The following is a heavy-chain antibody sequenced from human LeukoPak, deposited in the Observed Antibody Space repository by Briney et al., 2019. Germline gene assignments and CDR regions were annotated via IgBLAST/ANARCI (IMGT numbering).Heavy chain of an antibody. CDR1: GGTLSSYT. CDR2: IIPILGIA. CDR3: ARDPDYGSWFDP. Sequence: ASVKVSRKASGGTLSSYTISWVRHDPGHRHEWLGRIIPILGIATYAQKFQGRVTITADKSTSTAYMELSSLRSEDTAVYYCARDPDYGSWFDPWGQGTLVAVSS. J-gene: IGHJ5*02. D-gene: IGHD4-17*01. V-gene: IGHV1-69*04.